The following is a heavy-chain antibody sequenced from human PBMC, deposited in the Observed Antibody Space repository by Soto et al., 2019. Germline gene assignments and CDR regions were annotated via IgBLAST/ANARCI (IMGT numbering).Heavy chain of an antibody. J-gene: IGHJ6*02. CDR2: IIPMFGSA. D-gene: IGHD1-26*01. V-gene: IGHV1-69*06. CDR1: GGTFSTYT. CDR3: ARGGADSGMDV. Sequence: SVKVSCKASGGTFSTYTFIWVRQAPGQGLEWMGGIIPMFGSAAYAQKFQGRVTITADTSTSTVHMDLPSVTSDDTAVYYCARGGADSGMDVWGQGTTVTVS.